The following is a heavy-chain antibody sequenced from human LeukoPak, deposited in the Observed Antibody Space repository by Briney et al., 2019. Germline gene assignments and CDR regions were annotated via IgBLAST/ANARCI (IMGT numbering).Heavy chain of an antibody. CDR3: ARDLGTYYYDSSGPHDAFDI. CDR1: GGSISSSSYY. D-gene: IGHD3-22*01. Sequence: SETLSLTCTVSGGSISSSSYYWDWIRQPPGKGLEWIGNIYYSGSTYYNPSLKSRVTISVDTSKNQFSLKLSSVTAADTAVYYCARDLGTYYYDSSGPHDAFDIWGQGTMVTVSS. CDR2: IYYSGST. V-gene: IGHV4-39*02. J-gene: IGHJ3*02.